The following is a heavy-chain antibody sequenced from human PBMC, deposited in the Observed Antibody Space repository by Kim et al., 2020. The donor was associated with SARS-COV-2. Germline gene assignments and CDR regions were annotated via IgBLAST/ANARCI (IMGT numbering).Heavy chain of an antibody. CDR3: AREDRWYFDN. J-gene: IGHJ4*02. V-gene: IGHV1-3*01. Sequence: ASVKVSCKASGYSVTDYVIHRVRQAPGQGLEWMGWINPGADYTRYSERFQGRLAIATDTSAGTVSMHLSGLRSEDTAIYYCAREDRWYFDNWGQGTLVSVSS. CDR2: INPGADYT. CDR1: GYSVTDYV.